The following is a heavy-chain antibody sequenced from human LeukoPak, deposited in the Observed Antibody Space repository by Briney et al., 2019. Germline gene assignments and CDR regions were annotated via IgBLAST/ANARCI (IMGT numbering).Heavy chain of an antibody. V-gene: IGHV3-48*03. CDR2: ISTSGSTR. CDR1: GFTFSSYE. Sequence: PGGSLRLSCAASGFTFSSYEMNWVRQAPGKGLEWVSYISTSGSTRNYADSVQGRFTISSDNAENSLYLQMNSLRAEDTAVYYCARVRASLDYWGQGTLVTVSS. J-gene: IGHJ4*02. CDR3: ARVRASLDY. D-gene: IGHD3-10*01.